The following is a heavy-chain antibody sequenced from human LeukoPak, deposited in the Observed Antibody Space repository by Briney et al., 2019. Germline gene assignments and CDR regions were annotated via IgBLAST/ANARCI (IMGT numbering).Heavy chain of an antibody. J-gene: IGHJ4*02. CDR3: ARDLDYYGSGSYGD. CDR2: INPNSGGT. V-gene: IGHV1-2*06. D-gene: IGHD3-10*01. CDR1: GYTFTGYY. Sequence: ASVKVPCKASGYTFTGYYMHWVRQAPGQGLEWMGRINPNSGGTNYAQKFQGRVTMTRDTSISTAYMELSRLRSDDTAVYYCARDLDYYGSGSYGDWGQGTLVTVSS.